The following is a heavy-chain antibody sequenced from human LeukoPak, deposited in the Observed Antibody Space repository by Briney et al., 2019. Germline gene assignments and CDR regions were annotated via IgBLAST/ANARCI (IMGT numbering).Heavy chain of an antibody. V-gene: IGHV3-23*01. Sequence: GGSLRLSCAVFGFAFGSEAMSWVRQSPARGLEWVASISPGGGTTYYADYVKGRFTISRDNSKNSLFVQMNSLRAEDTAVYFCAKSRSGSANWALQMFDNWGQGTLVTVSS. D-gene: IGHD1-1*01. CDR2: ISPGGGTT. CDR1: GFAFGSEA. J-gene: IGHJ5*02. CDR3: AKSRSGSANWALQMFDN.